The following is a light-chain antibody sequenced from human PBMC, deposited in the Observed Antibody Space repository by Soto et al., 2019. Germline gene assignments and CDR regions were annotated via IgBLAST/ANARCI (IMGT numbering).Light chain of an antibody. J-gene: IGLJ2*01. CDR1: SSDVGGYNF. V-gene: IGLV2-14*03. CDR3: SSYTSSSTVI. CDR2: DVR. Sequence: QSALTQPASVSGSPGQSITISCTGTSSDVGGYNFVSWYQQHPGKAPKFIIYDVRNRPSGVSNRFSGSRSGTTASLTISGLQAEDEADYYCSSYTSSSTVIFGGGTQLTVL.